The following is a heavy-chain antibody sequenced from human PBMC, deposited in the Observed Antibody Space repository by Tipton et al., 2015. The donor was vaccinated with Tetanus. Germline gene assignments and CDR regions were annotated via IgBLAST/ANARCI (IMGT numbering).Heavy chain of an antibody. CDR2: TQFSGGT. CDR3: ARDFRGNGDGWYWDY. D-gene: IGHD6-19*01. J-gene: IGHJ4*02. CDR1: GVSVMSGDYF. V-gene: IGHV4-31*03. Sequence: TLSLTCTVSGVSVMSGDYFWSWVRHLPGKGLEAIGNTQFSGGTYYAPSLRSRATISIDMSNNRFSLKLTSVTAADTAVYFCARDFRGNGDGWYWDYWGQGTLVTV.